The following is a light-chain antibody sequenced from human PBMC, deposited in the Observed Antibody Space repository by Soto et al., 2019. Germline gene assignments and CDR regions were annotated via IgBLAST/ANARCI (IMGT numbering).Light chain of an antibody. CDR3: QQYGSSRT. V-gene: IGKV3-15*01. CDR2: GAS. CDR1: QSVSSN. Sequence: EIVMTQSPATLSVSPGERATLSCRASQSVSSNLAWYQQKPGQAPRLLIYGASTRATGIPARFSGSGSGTDFTLTISSLEPEDSAVYYCQQYGSSRTFGQGTKVDIK. J-gene: IGKJ1*01.